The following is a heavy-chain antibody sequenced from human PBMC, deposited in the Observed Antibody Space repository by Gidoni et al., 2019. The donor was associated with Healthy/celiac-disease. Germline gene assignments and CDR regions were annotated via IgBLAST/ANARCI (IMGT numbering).Heavy chain of an antibody. D-gene: IGHD6-6*01. CDR1: GGTFSSYA. CDR2: IIPIFGTA. V-gene: IGHV1-69*01. J-gene: IGHJ6*02. Sequence: QVQLVQSGAEVKKPGSSVKVSCKASGGTFSSYAISWVRQAPGQGLEWMGGIIPIFGTANYAQKFQGRVTITADESTSTAYMELSSLRSEDTAVYYCARGLSSSNAHYYYYGMDVWGQGTTVTVSS. CDR3: ARGLSSSNAHYYYYGMDV.